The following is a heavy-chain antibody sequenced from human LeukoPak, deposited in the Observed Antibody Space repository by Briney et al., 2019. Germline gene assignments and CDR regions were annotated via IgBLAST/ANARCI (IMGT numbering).Heavy chain of an antibody. D-gene: IGHD5-12*01. Sequence: SETLSLTCSVSGGSIGSYHWNWIRQPSGKGLEWIGIVFNNGGTKHNPSLKSRVAISVDSSKNQFALKLSSVTAADTAVYYCVASYGGYVLDYWGQGALVIVSS. CDR3: VASYGGYVLDY. J-gene: IGHJ4*02. CDR1: GGSIGSYH. CDR2: VFNNGGT. V-gene: IGHV4-59*01.